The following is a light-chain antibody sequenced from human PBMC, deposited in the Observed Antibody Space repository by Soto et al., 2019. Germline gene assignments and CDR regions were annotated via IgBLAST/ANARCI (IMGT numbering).Light chain of an antibody. CDR1: SSNIGSNY. CDR2: SNN. Sequence: QSVLTQPPSASGTPGQRVTISCSGSSSNIGSNYVYWYQQLPGTAPKLLIYSNNQRPSGVPDRFSGSKSVTSASLAISGLPSEDEADYYCAAWDDSLSGYVFGTGTKLTVL. V-gene: IGLV1-47*02. CDR3: AAWDDSLSGYV. J-gene: IGLJ1*01.